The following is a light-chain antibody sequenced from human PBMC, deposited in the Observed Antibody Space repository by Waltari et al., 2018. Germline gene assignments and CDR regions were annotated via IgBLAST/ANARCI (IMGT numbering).Light chain of an antibody. Sequence: DIQMTQSPSSLSASVGDRITITCRASESIGKYLNWYQQRPGKAPQPLIYAASNLQSGAPPRFSGSGPGTAFTLPISSLRPEDSATYYCQQSYTAPYTFGQGTHLEVK. CDR2: AAS. J-gene: IGKJ2*01. CDR3: QQSYTAPYT. V-gene: IGKV1-39*01. CDR1: ESIGKY.